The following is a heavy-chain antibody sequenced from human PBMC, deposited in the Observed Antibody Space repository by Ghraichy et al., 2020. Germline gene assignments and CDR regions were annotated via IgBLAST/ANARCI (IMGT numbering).Heavy chain of an antibody. J-gene: IGHJ4*02. V-gene: IGHV4-59*11. CDR2: IYYSGNT. D-gene: IGHD3-22*01. CDR3: ARAYDTSGFYHPFGC. Sequence: ESLNISCTVSGDSISGHYWNWLRQPPGKGLEWIGYIYYSGNTNYNPSLKSRVSISVDTSKNHFSLKLSSLTAADTAVYFCARAYDTSGFYHPFGCWGQGTLVTVSS. CDR1: GDSISGHY.